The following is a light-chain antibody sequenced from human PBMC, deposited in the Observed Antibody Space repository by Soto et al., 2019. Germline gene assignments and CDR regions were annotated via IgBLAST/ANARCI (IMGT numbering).Light chain of an antibody. CDR3: LRYGDSPPAYT. V-gene: IGKV3-20*01. CDR2: DAS. Sequence: EIVLTQSPGTVSLSPGERATLSCRASQSVSSRNLAWYRQKPGQAPSLLIFDASNRATGIPDRFSGSGSGTDLTLTISRLEPEDCAVYYCLRYGDSPPAYTFGQGTKLEIK. J-gene: IGKJ2*01. CDR1: QSVSSRN.